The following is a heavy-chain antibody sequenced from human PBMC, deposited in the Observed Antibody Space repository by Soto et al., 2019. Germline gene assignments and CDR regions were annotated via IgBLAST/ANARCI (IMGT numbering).Heavy chain of an antibody. J-gene: IGHJ4*02. V-gene: IGHV1-3*01. CDR3: ASDFTGSYLGLDY. D-gene: IGHD1-26*01. Sequence: QVQLVQSGAEVKKPGASVKVSCKASGYTFTSYAMHWVRQAPGQRLEWMGWINAGNGNTKYSQKFQGRVTITRDTSASTDYMELSSLRSEDTAVYYCASDFTGSYLGLDYWGQGTLVTVSS. CDR2: INAGNGNT. CDR1: GYTFTSYA.